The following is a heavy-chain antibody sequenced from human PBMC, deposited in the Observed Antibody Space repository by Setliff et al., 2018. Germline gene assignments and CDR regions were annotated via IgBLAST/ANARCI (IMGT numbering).Heavy chain of an antibody. CDR1: GDPIDSYY. CDR3: AKFVGYTYGYDY. Sequence: SETLSLTCSVSGDPIDSYYWSWVRQSAGRGLEWIGRIYGGGATNYNPSLKARLTISVDNSKNQFSLQMNSLRAEDTALYYCAKFVGYTYGYDYWGRGTLVTVSS. D-gene: IGHD5-18*01. CDR2: IYGGGAT. V-gene: IGHV4-4*07. J-gene: IGHJ4*02.